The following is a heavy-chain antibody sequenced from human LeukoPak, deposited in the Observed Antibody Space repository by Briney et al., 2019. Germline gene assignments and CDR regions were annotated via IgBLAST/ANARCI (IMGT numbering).Heavy chain of an antibody. CDR2: ISSSSSYI. Sequence: GGSLRLSCAASGFIFSSYSMNWVRQAPGKGLEWVSSISSSSSYIYYADSVKGRFTISRDNSKNTLYLQMNSLRAEDTAVYYCAKGPSYYYYMDVWGKGTTVTISS. CDR3: AKGPSYYYYMDV. CDR1: GFIFSSYS. V-gene: IGHV3-21*01. J-gene: IGHJ6*03.